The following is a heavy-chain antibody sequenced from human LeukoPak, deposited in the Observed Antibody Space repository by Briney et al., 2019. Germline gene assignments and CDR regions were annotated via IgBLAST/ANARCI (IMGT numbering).Heavy chain of an antibody. CDR3: ARAAYYDSSGYRYDAFDI. CDR1: GYTFTGYY. J-gene: IGHJ3*02. V-gene: IGHV1-2*02. Sequence: GASVKGSCKASGYTFTGYYMHWVRQAPGQGLEWMGWINPNSGGTNYAQKFQGRVTMTRDTSISTAYMELSRLRSDDTAVYYCARAAYYDSSGYRYDAFDIWGQGTMVTVPS. CDR2: INPNSGGT. D-gene: IGHD3-22*01.